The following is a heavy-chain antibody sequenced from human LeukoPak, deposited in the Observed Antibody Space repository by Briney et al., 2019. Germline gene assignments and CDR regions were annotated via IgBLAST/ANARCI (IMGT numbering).Heavy chain of an antibody. CDR1: GFTFSVSA. D-gene: IGHD6-6*01. CDR3: TYTSSSGVVY. Sequence: GGSLKLSCAASGFTFSVSAICWVRQASGKGLEWIGRIRNKANNYATAYAASVKGRFTISREDSKNTAYLQMNSLKTEDTAVYYCTYTSSSGVVYWGQGTLVTVSS. CDR2: IRNKANNYAT. J-gene: IGHJ4*02. V-gene: IGHV3-73*01.